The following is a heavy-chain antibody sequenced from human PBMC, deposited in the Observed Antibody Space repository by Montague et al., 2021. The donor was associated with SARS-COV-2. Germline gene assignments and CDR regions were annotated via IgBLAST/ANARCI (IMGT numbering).Heavy chain of an antibody. D-gene: IGHD3-22*01. J-gene: IGHJ3*01. Sequence: SETLSLTCTVSGGSITNNIDYWAWIRQPPGNGLEWIGSIHYTGNTYYNPSLKSRVTISVVTSKNHFTLKLSSVTAAETAVYYCARLKRYFDSSGSPSAFDFWGKGQRSPSL. CDR3: ARLKRYFDSSGSPSAFDF. CDR2: IHYTGNT. V-gene: IGHV4-39*02. CDR1: GGSITNNIDY.